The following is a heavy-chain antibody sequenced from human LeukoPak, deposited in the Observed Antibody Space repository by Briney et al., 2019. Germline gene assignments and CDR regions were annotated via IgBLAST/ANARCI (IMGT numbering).Heavy chain of an antibody. CDR3: AKGGTDYYDSSGYYFTSPFDY. J-gene: IGHJ4*02. D-gene: IGHD3-22*01. CDR1: GFTFSSYA. CDR2: ISGSGGST. V-gene: IGHV3-23*01. Sequence: GGPLRLSCAASGFTFSSYAMSWVRQAPGKGLERVSAISGSGGSTYYADSVKGRFTISRDNSKNTLYLRMNSLRAEDTAVYYCAKGGTDYYDSSGYYFTSPFDYWGQGTLVTVSS.